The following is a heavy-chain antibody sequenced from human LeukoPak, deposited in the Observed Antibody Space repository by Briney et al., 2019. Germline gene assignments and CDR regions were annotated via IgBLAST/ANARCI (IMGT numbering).Heavy chain of an antibody. CDR1: GYSLTELS. J-gene: IGHJ4*02. D-gene: IGHD3-10*01. V-gene: IGHV1-69*13. CDR3: AMGGYYRVYFDY. Sequence: SVKVSCKVSGYSLTELSMHWVRQAPGKGLEWMGGIIPIFGTANYAQKFQGRVTITADESTSTAYMELSSLRSEDTAVYYCAMGGYYRVYFDYWGQGTLVTVSS. CDR2: IIPIFGTA.